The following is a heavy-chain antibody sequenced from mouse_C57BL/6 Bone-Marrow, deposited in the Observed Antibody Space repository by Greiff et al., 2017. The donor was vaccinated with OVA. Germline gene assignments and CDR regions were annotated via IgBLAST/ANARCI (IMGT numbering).Heavy chain of an antibody. D-gene: IGHD1-1*02. CDR1: GFTFSSYA. CDR2: ISSGGDYI. V-gene: IGHV5S21*01. CDR3: AREKGGSTAWFAY. J-gene: IGHJ3*01. Sequence: EVMLVESGEGLVKPGGSLKLSCAASGFTFSSYAMSWVRQTPEKRLEWVAYISSGGDYIYYGDTVKGRFTISRDNARNTMYLQMSSLKSEDTAMYYCAREKGGSTAWFAYWGQGTLVTVSA.